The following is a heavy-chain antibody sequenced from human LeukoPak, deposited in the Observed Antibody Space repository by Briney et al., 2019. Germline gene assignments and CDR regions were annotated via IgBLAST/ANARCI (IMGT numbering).Heavy chain of an antibody. CDR1: GGSISSGSYY. CDR2: IYTSGST. J-gene: IGHJ4*02. Sequence: SETLSLTCTVSGGSISSGSYYWSWIRQPAGKGLEWIGRIYTSGSTNYNPSLKSRVTISVDTSKNQFSLKLSSVTAADTAVYYCARWGYCSSTSCYPYWGQGTLVTVSS. D-gene: IGHD2-2*01. CDR3: ARWGYCSSTSCYPY. V-gene: IGHV4-61*02.